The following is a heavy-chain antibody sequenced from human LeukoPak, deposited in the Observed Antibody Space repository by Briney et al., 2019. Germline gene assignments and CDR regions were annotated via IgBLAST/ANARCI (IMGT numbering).Heavy chain of an antibody. V-gene: IGHV3-7*01. CDR2: IKQDGSEK. CDR3: AKDSGFNWFDP. J-gene: IGHJ5*02. Sequence: GGSLRLSCAASGFTFSSYWMSWVRQAPGKGLECVANIKQDGSEKYYVDSVKGRFTISRDNAKNSLSLQMNSLRAEDTAVYYCAKDSGFNWFDPWGQGTLVTVSS. CDR1: GFTFSSYW.